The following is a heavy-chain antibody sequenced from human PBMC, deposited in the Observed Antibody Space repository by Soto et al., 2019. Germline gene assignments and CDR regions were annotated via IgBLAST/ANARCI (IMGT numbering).Heavy chain of an antibody. V-gene: IGHV3-49*04. CDR3: TGNYFESSGYQYYFAY. D-gene: IGHD3-22*01. CDR2: IRTKGYGGTT. Sequence: GGSLRLSCTASGFTFGDYAMNWVRQAPGKGLEWVGFIRTKGYGGTTEYAASVNGRFTISRDDSKSIAYLQMNSLKTEDTAVYYCTGNYFESSGYQYYFAYWGQGALVTVSS. J-gene: IGHJ4*02. CDR1: GFTFGDYA.